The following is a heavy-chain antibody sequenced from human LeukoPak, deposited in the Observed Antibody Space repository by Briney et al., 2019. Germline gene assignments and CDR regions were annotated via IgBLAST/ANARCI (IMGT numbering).Heavy chain of an antibody. CDR1: GGSFSGYY. Sequence: KSSETLSLTCAVYGGSFSGYYWSWIRQPPGKGLEWIGEINHSGSTNYNPSLKSRVTISVDTSKNQFSLKLSSVTAADTAVYYCAKTDSSGYYYDGYYYYGMDVWGQGTTVTVSS. CDR3: AKTDSSGYYYDGYYYYGMDV. V-gene: IGHV4-34*01. D-gene: IGHD3-22*01. J-gene: IGHJ6*02. CDR2: INHSGST.